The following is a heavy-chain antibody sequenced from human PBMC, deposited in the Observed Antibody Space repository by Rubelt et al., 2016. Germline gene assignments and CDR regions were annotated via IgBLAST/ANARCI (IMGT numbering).Heavy chain of an antibody. D-gene: IGHD2-2*01. CDR3: ARDRRENQLLSMFDY. Sequence: QVNLVESGGGVAPPGTSLRLSCAASGFMFGNYAMHWVRQAPGQGLEWVAVISYDGSNKYYADSVKGRFTISRDNSKNTLYLQMNSLRAEDTAVYYCARDRRENQLLSMFDYWGQGTLVTVS. CDR1: GFMFGNYA. CDR2: ISYDGSNK. V-gene: IGHV3-30*04. J-gene: IGHJ4*02.